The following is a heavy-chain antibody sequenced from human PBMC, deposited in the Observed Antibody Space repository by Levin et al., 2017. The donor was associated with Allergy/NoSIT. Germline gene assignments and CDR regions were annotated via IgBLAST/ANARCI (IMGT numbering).Heavy chain of an antibody. J-gene: IGHJ6*02. D-gene: IGHD4-17*01. CDR2: IYTRGST. CDR3: ASSITVSYYYYGMDV. V-gene: IGHV4-4*07. CDR1: GGSISSYY. Sequence: SQTLSLTCTVSGGSISSYYWSWLRQPAGKGLEWIGRIYTRGSTNYNPSLKSRVTMSVDTSKKQFSLKLSSVTAADTAVYYCASSITVSYYYYGMDVWGQGTTVTVSS.